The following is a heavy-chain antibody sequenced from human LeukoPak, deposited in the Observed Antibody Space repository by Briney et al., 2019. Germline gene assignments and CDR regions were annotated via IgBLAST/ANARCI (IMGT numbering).Heavy chain of an antibody. J-gene: IGHJ6*02. V-gene: IGHV1-46*01. CDR2: INPSAGST. CDR3: ARDFQGYYYYGMDV. CDR1: GYTFTSYY. Sequence: ASVKVSCKASGYTFTSYYMHWVRRAPGQWLDWVGIINPSAGSTTYAQKFQGRVTMTRDTSTSTVYMELSSLRSEDTAVYYCARDFQGYYYYGMDVWGQGTTVTVS.